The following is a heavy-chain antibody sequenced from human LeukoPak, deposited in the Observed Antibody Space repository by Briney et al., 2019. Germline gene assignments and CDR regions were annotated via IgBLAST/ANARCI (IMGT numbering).Heavy chain of an antibody. V-gene: IGHV3-43D*03. D-gene: IGHD3-10*01. CDR1: GFTFDDYA. J-gene: IGHJ4*02. Sequence: GGSLRLSCAASGFTFDDYAMHWVRQAPGKGLEWVSLISWDGGSTYYADSVKGRFTISRDNSKNSLYLQMNSLRAEDTALYYCAKDMAAYYYSSGNIDYWGQGTLVTVSS. CDR2: ISWDGGST. CDR3: AKDMAAYYYSSGNIDY.